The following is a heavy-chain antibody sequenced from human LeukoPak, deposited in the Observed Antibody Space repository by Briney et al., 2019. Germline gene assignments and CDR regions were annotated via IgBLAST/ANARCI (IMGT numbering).Heavy chain of an antibody. CDR2: IIPIFGTT. Sequence: SVKVSCKASGGTFSSYAIIWVRQAPGQGLEWMGGIIPIFGTTNYAQNFQGRVTITADESTSTAYMELSSLRSEDTAVYYCAKVFYGSGTGYFDYWGQGTLVTVSS. CDR1: GGTFSSYA. J-gene: IGHJ4*02. D-gene: IGHD3-10*01. CDR3: AKVFYGSGTGYFDY. V-gene: IGHV1-69*01.